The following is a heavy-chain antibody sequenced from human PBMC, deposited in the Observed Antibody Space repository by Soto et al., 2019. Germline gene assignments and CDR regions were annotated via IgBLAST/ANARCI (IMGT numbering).Heavy chain of an antibody. CDR1: GGTFSSYA. D-gene: IGHD1-26*01. CDR3: AKRVPRSGGHYYYGMDV. CDR2: IIPIFGTA. J-gene: IGHJ6*02. Sequence: ASVKVSCKASGGTFSSYAISWVRQAPGQGLEWMGGIIPIFGTANYAQKFQGRVTITADESTSTAYMELSSLRSEDTAVYYCAKRVPRSGGHYYYGMDVWGQGTTVTVSS. V-gene: IGHV1-69*13.